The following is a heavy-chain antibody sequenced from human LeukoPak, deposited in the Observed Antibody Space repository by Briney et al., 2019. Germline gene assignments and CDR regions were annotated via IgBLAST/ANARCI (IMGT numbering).Heavy chain of an antibody. CDR3: AREGGGSYYGNWFDP. J-gene: IGHJ5*02. CDR1: GYTFTGYY. Sequence: ASVKVSCKASGYTFTGYYMHWVRQAPGQGLEWMGWINPNSGGTNYAQKFQGRVTMTRDTSISTAYMELGRLRSDDTAVYYCAREGGGSYYGNWFDPWGQGTLVTVSS. D-gene: IGHD1-26*01. V-gene: IGHV1-2*02. CDR2: INPNSGGT.